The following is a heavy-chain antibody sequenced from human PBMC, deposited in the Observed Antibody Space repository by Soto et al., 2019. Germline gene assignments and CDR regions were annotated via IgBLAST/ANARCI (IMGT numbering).Heavy chain of an antibody. CDR1: GGSFSGYY. CDR3: ARTIVVVPAAAEACWYMDV. V-gene: IGHV4-34*01. Sequence: SETLSLTCAVYGGSFSGYYWSWIRQPPGKGLEWIGEINHSGSTNYNPSLKSRVTISVDTSKNQFSLKLSSVTAADTAVYYCARTIVVVPAAAEACWYMDVWGKGTTVTVSS. CDR2: INHSGST. J-gene: IGHJ6*03. D-gene: IGHD2-2*01.